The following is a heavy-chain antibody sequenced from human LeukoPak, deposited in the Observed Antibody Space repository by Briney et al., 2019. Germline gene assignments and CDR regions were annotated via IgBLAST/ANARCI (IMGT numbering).Heavy chain of an antibody. CDR3: ARVGATTGDGYFDY. CDR1: GYTFTSYG. Sequence: ASVKVSCKASGYTFTSYGISWVRQAPGQGLEWMGIINPSGGSTSYAQKFQGRVTMTRDTSTSTVYMELSSLRSEDTAVYYCARVGATTGDGYFDYWGQGTLVTVSS. D-gene: IGHD1-26*01. CDR2: INPSGGST. J-gene: IGHJ4*02. V-gene: IGHV1-46*01.